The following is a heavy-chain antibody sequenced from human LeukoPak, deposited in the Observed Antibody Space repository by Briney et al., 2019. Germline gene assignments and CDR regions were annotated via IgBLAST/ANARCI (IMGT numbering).Heavy chain of an antibody. CDR1: GFIVSSNY. Sequence: GGSLRLSCAASGFIVSSNYMSWVRQAPGKGLEWVSVIYSGGSTYYADSVKGRFTISRDNSKNTLCLQMNSLRAEDTAVYYCARGDDILTGYDYWGQGTLVTVSS. J-gene: IGHJ4*02. V-gene: IGHV3-53*01. CDR2: IYSGGST. CDR3: ARGDDILTGYDY. D-gene: IGHD3-9*01.